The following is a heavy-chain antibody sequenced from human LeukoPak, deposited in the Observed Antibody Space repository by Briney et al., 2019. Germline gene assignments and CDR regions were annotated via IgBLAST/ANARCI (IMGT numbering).Heavy chain of an antibody. V-gene: IGHV4-39*01. J-gene: IGHJ4*02. D-gene: IGHD6-19*01. Sequence: SETLSLTCTVSGGSISSSSYCWGWIRQPPGKGLEWIGSIYYSGSTYYNPSLKSRVTISVDTSKNQFSLKLSSVTAADTAVYYCARLAVAATSHWGQGTLVTVSS. CDR3: ARLAVAATSH. CDR2: IYYSGST. CDR1: GGSISSSSYC.